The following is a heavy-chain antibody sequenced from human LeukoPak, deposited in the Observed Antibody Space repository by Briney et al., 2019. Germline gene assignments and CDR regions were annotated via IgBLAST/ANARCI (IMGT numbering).Heavy chain of an antibody. CDR3: ARDLYNDPYYFDY. CDR1: GSTFSSYS. CDR2: ISSSSSYI. J-gene: IGHJ4*02. Sequence: GGSLRLSCAASGSTFSSYSMNWVRQAPGKGLEWVSSISSSSSYIYYADSVKGRFTISRDNAKNSLYLQMNSLRAEDTAVYYCARDLYNDPYYFDYWGQGTLVTVSS. D-gene: IGHD1-14*01. V-gene: IGHV3-21*01.